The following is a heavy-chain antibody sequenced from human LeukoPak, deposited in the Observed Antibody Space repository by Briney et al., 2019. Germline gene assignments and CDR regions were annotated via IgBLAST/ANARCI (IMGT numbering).Heavy chain of an antibody. Sequence: ASVKVSCKASGYTFTSYDINWVRQATGQGLEWMGWMNPNSGNTGYAQKFQGRVTMTRNTSISTAYMELSSLRSEDTAVYYCASIPEAWFGELSSDYWGQGTLVTVSS. CDR3: ASIPEAWFGELSSDY. CDR1: GYTFTSYD. CDR2: MNPNSGNT. V-gene: IGHV1-8*01. D-gene: IGHD3-10*01. J-gene: IGHJ4*02.